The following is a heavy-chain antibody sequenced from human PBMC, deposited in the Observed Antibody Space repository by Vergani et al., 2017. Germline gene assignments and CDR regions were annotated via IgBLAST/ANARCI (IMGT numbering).Heavy chain of an antibody. CDR2: IIPIFGTA. J-gene: IGHJ6*02. CDR3: ARTVRYCSSTSCYGFNYYYYGMDV. CDR1: GGTFSSYA. V-gene: IGHV1-69*18. Sequence: QVQLVQSGAEVKKPGSSVKVSCKASGGTFSSYAISWVRQAPGQGLEWMGRIIPIFGTANYAQKFQGRVTITADESTSTAYMELGSLRSEDTAVYYCARTVRYCSSTSCYGFNYYYYGMDVWGQGTTVTVSS. D-gene: IGHD2-2*01.